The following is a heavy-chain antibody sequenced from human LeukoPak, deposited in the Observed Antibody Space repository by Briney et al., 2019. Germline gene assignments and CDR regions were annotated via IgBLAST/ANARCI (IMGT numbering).Heavy chain of an antibody. V-gene: IGHV3-43*02. CDR3: ATRGYSYALDY. J-gene: IGHJ4*02. CDR1: GFTFDDYA. CDR2: ISGDGGST. Sequence: PGVSLRLSCAAYGFTFDDYAMHWVRKAPGKDLEWASLISGDGGSTYYADSVKGRFTISRDNSKNSLYLQMNSPRTEDTALYYCATRGYSYALDYWGQGTLVTVSS. D-gene: IGHD5-18*01.